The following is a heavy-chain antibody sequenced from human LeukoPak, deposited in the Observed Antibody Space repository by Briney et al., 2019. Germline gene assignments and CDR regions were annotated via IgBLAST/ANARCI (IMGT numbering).Heavy chain of an antibody. V-gene: IGHV4-59*12. CDR2: IYHSGST. J-gene: IGHJ6*02. Sequence: PSETLSLTCTVSGGSISSYYWSWIRQPPGKGLEWIGYIYHSGSTYYNPSLKSRVTISVDRSKNQFSLKLSSVTAADTAVYYCARGLEGATSGYYGMDVWGQGTTVTVSS. CDR1: GGSISSYY. CDR3: ARGLEGATSGYYGMDV. D-gene: IGHD1-26*01.